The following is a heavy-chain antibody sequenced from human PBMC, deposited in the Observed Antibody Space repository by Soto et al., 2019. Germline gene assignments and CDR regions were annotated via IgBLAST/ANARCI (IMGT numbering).Heavy chain of an antibody. D-gene: IGHD2-2*01. CDR2: ISAYNGNT. CDR3: SRGGCSSTRCYVYLVDY. J-gene: IGHJ4*02. V-gene: IGHV1-18*01. CDR1: GYTFNSYG. Sequence: QVQLGQSGAEVKKPGASVKVSCKASGYTFNSYGISWVRQAPGQGLEWMGWISAYNGNTNYAQKLQGRVTMTTDTSTITDYMELRSLRSDDTAVDYCSRGGCSSTRCYVYLVDYWGQGTLVTVSS.